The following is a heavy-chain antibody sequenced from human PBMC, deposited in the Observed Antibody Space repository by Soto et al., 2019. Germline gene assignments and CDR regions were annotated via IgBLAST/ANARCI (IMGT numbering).Heavy chain of an antibody. CDR2: ISSNGGST. CDR3: VKVPFDGGHILATIRTFY. J-gene: IGHJ4*02. V-gene: IGHV3-64D*06. CDR1: GFTFTSYA. D-gene: IGHD5-12*01. Sequence: GGSLRLSCSASGFTFTSYAMHWVRQAPGKGLEYVSTISSNGGSTYYADSVKGRFTISRDNSKNTLYLQMSSLRADDTAVYYFVKVPFDGGHILATIRTFYWGQGTLVTVSS.